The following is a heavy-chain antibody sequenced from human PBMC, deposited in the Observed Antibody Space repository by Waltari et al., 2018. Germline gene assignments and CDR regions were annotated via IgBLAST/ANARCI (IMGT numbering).Heavy chain of an antibody. CDR3: ARHSGSYYCDD. CDR2: IYHSGIT. Sequence: QVQLQESGPGLVKPSGTLSLPCAVSGGSISSSHWWRWVRQPPGKVLEWMGKIYHSGITNYNPALKSRVTISVDKSKTQFSRKLSSVTAADTAVYYCARHSGSYYCDDWGQGTLGTVSS. V-gene: IGHV4-4*02. CDR1: GGSISSSHW. D-gene: IGHD1-26*01. J-gene: IGHJ4*02.